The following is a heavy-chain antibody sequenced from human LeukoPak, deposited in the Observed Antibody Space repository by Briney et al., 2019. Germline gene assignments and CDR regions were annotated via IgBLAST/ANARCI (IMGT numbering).Heavy chain of an antibody. CDR3: ARDSSSCDAFDI. J-gene: IGHJ3*02. D-gene: IGHD6-13*01. V-gene: IGHV4-59*12. CDR1: GGSISSYY. Sequence: SETLSLTCTVSGGSISSYYWSWIRQPPGKGLEWSGYIYYSGSTNYNPSLKSRVTISVDTSKNQFSLKLSSVTAADTAVYYCARDSSSCDAFDIWGQGTMVTVSS. CDR2: IYYSGST.